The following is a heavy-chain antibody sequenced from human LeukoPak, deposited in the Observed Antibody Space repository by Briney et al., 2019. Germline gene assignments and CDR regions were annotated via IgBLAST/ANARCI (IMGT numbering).Heavy chain of an antibody. V-gene: IGHV3-48*01. CDR3: ARGAYYYED. CDR2: ISSSSSTI. J-gene: IGHJ4*02. CDR1: GFTFNTYS. D-gene: IGHD3-22*01. Sequence: GGSLRLSCAASGFTFNTYSMNWVRQAPGKGLEWVSYISSSSSTIYYADSVKGRFTISRDNAKNSLYLRMNSLRAEDTAVYYCARGAYYYEDWGQGTLVTVSS.